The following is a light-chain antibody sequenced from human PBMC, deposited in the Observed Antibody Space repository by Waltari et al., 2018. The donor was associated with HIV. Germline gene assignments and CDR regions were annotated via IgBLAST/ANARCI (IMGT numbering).Light chain of an antibody. CDR2: GNK. CDR3: QSYDITLSASVV. J-gene: IGLJ2*01. Sequence: QSVLTQPPSVSGAPGQRVTISCTGSTSNIGADYDVHWYQQIPGTAPKLLISGNKNRPSGVPDRFSASKSGTSASLTITGLQAEDEADYFCQSYDITLSASVVFGGGTNLTVL. CDR1: TSNIGADYD. V-gene: IGLV1-40*01.